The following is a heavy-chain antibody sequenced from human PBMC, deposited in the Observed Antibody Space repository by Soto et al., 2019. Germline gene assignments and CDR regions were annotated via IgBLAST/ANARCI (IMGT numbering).Heavy chain of an antibody. CDR1: GFTFSSYD. CDR3: ASGRRRHVDYYGSVDYYYGMDV. Sequence: GGSLRLSCAASGFTFSSYDMHWVRQATGKGLEWVSAIGTAGDTYYPGSVKGRFTISRENAKNSSYLQMNSLRAEDTAVYYCASGRRRHVDYYGSVDYYYGMDVWGQGTTVTVSS. D-gene: IGHD3-10*01. J-gene: IGHJ6*02. V-gene: IGHV3-13*01. CDR2: IGTAGDT.